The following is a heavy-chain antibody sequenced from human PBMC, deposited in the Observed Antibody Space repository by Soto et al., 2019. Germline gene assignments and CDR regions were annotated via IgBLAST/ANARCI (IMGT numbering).Heavy chain of an antibody. CDR3: ARDNGYSHGHGMDV. D-gene: IGHD5-18*01. Sequence: VRLVESGGGVVQPGRSLRLSCAASGFTFSSYTIHWVRQAPGKGLEWVALISYDGGNKYYADSVKGGFTISRDNSKNTLYLQMNSLRAEDTAVYYCARDNGYSHGHGMDVWGQGTTVTVSS. CDR1: GFTFSSYT. V-gene: IGHV3-30-3*01. J-gene: IGHJ6*02. CDR2: ISYDGGNK.